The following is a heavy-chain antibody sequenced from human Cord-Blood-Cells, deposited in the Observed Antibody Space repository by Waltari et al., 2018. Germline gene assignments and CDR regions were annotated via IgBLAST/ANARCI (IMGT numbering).Heavy chain of an antibody. J-gene: IGHJ3*02. CDR1: GYTFPSYY. CDR2: INPSGGST. CDR3: AREGLGDAFDI. Sequence: QVQLVQSGAEVKKPGASVKVSCKASGYTFPSYYMHWVRQAPGQGLEGMGIINPSGGSTSYAQKFQGRVTMTRDTSTSTVYMELSSLRSEDTAVYYCAREGLGDAFDIWGQGTMVTVSS. V-gene: IGHV1-46*01.